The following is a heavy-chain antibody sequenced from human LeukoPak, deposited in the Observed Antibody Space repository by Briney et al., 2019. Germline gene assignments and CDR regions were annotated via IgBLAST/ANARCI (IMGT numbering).Heavy chain of an antibody. Sequence: GASVKVSCKASGDTFSTYTVTWVRQAPGQGLEWMGGVIPILGTPNYAQKFQGRVTITADKSTTTVSIDLRSLRSDDTAVYYCARGRHYYDSSDYYYEGDGFDIWGQGTMVTVSS. J-gene: IGHJ3*02. CDR3: ARGRHYYDSSDYYYEGDGFDI. CDR2: VIPILGTP. V-gene: IGHV1-69*08. D-gene: IGHD3-22*01. CDR1: GDTFSTYT.